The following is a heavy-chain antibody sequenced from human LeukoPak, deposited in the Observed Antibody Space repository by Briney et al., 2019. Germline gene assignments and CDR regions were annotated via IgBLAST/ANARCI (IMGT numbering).Heavy chain of an antibody. V-gene: IGHV3-21*01. J-gene: IGHJ5*02. CDR3: AREVIEGYYYDSSGYTLRFDP. D-gene: IGHD3-22*01. CDR1: GFTFSSYS. Sequence: GGSLRLSCAASGFTFSSYSMNWVRQAPGKGLEWVSSISSSSNYIYYADSVRGRFTISRDNAKNSLYLQMNSLRAEDTAVYYCAREVIEGYYYDSSGYTLRFDPWGQGTLVTVSS. CDR2: ISSSSNYI.